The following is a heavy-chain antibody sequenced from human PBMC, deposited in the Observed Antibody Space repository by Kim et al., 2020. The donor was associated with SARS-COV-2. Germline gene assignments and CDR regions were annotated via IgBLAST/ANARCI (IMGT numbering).Heavy chain of an antibody. V-gene: IGHV4-39*01. Sequence: SETLSLTCTVSGGSISSSSYYWGWIRQPPGKGLEWIGSIYYSGSTYYNPSLKSRVTISVDTSKNQFSLKLSSVTAADTAVYYCARHSTDTAMVKDAFDIWGQGTMVTVSS. J-gene: IGHJ3*02. CDR3: ARHSTDTAMVKDAFDI. CDR2: IYYSGST. D-gene: IGHD5-18*01. CDR1: GGSISSSSYY.